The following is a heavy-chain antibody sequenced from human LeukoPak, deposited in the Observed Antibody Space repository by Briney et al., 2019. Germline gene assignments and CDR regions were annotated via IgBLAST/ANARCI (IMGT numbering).Heavy chain of an antibody. CDR2: IYSGGST. J-gene: IGHJ4*02. CDR1: GFTVSSNY. D-gene: IGHD4-17*01. CDR3: VRDPVTTEMAC. Sequence: GGSLRLSCAASGFTVSSNYMSWVRQAPGKGLEWVSVIYSGGSTYYADSVKGRFTISRDNSKNTLYLQMNSLRAEDTAVYYCVRDPVTTEMACWGQGTLVTVSS. V-gene: IGHV3-53*01.